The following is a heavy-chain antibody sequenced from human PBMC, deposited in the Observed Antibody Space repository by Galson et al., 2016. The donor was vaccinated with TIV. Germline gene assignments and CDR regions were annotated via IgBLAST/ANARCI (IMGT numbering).Heavy chain of an antibody. CDR2: ISLSGTTT. CDR3: AKPEGDGDYCLGAAFDK. J-gene: IGHJ3*02. CDR1: GFSARNYV. V-gene: IGHV3-23*01. Sequence: SLRLSCAASGFSARNYVMSWVRQTPGKGLEWVSGISLSGTTTYYADSVRGRFTSSRDNSKYSLYLEMKGLRADETAVYYCAKPEGDGDYCLGAAFDKWGQGTLVSVSS. D-gene: IGHD4-17*01.